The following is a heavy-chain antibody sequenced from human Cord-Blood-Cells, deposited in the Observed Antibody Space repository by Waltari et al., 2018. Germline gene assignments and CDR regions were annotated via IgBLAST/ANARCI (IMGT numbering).Heavy chain of an antibody. CDR1: GFTFSSYG. CDR3: AKVPPMTTVTTGAFDI. CDR2: ISYDGSNK. Sequence: GESGGGVVQPGRSLRLSCAASGFTFSSYGMHWVRQAPGKGLGWVAFISYDGSNKYYADSVKGRFTISRDNSKNTLYLQMNSLRAEDTAVYYCAKVPPMTTVTTGAFDIWGQGTMVTVSS. J-gene: IGHJ3*02. D-gene: IGHD4-17*01. V-gene: IGHV3-30*18.